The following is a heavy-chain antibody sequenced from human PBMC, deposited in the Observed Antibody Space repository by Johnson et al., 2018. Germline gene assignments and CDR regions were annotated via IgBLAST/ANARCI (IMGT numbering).Heavy chain of an antibody. CDR1: GYTFTSYY. J-gene: IGHJ3*02. D-gene: IGHD4-23*01. V-gene: IGHV1-46*01. CDR3: ARGATVVDDAFDS. Sequence: QVQLVQSGAEVKKPGASVKVSCKASGYTFTSYYMHWVRQAPGQGLEWMGIINPSGGSTSYAQTFQGRVTMTRDTSTSPVYMELSSLRSEDTAVYYCARGATVVDDAFDSWGQGTMVTVSS. CDR2: INPSGGST.